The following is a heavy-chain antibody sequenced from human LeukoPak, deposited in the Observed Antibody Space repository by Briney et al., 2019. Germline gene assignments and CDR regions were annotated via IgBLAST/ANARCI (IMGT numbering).Heavy chain of an antibody. J-gene: IGHJ3*02. CDR2: IIPIFGTA. CDR1: GGTFSSYA. V-gene: IGHV1-69*13. D-gene: IGHD3-3*01. Sequence: EASVKVSCKASGGTFSSYAISWVRQAPGQGLEWMGGIIPIFGTANYAQKFQGRVTITADESTSTAYMELSSLRSEDTAVYYCANFWSVDAFDIWGQGTMVTVSS. CDR3: ANFWSVDAFDI.